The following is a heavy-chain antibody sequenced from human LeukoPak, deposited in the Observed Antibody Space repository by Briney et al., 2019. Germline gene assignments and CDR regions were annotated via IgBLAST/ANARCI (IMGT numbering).Heavy chain of an antibody. J-gene: IGHJ4*02. CDR3: AREYAEMATITLPFDY. CDR1: GGTFSSYA. D-gene: IGHD5-24*01. CDR2: IIPILGIA. Sequence: SVKVSCKASGGTFSSYAISWVRQAPGQGLEWMGRIIPILGIANYAQKFQGRVTITADKSTSTAYMELSSLRSEDTAVYYCAREYAEMATITLPFDYWGQGTLVTVSS. V-gene: IGHV1-69*04.